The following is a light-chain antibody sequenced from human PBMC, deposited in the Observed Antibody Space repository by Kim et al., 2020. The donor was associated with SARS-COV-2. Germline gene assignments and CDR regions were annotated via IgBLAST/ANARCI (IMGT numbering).Light chain of an antibody. V-gene: IGKV1-5*01. CDR3: QQYNSYPLT. CDR2: DAS. CDR1: QSISSW. J-gene: IGKJ4*01. Sequence: GDRVIITCRASQSISSWLAWYQQKPGKAPKLLIYDASSLESGVPSRFSGSGSGTEFTLTISSLQPDDFATYYCQQYNSYPLTFGGGTKVDIK.